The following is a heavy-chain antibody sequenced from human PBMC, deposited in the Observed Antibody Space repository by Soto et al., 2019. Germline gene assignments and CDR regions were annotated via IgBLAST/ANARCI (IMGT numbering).Heavy chain of an antibody. D-gene: IGHD6-19*01. Sequence: EVQLLESGGGLVQPGGSLRLSCAASGFTFSNYAMSWVRQAPRKGLEWVSGISGSGGTSYYADSVKDRFTISRDNSKNTQYLQMKSLRAEDTAVYYCSKGYSSGWPYYFDYWGQGTLVSVSS. J-gene: IGHJ4*02. CDR3: SKGYSSGWPYYFDY. V-gene: IGHV3-23*01. CDR1: GFTFSNYA. CDR2: ISGSGGTS.